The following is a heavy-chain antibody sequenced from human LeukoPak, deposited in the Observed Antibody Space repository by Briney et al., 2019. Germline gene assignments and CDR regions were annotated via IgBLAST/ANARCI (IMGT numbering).Heavy chain of an antibody. CDR1: GYTFTSYG. V-gene: IGHV1-18*01. Sequence: ASVEVSCKASGYTFTSYGISWVRQAPGQGLEWMGWISAYNGNTNYAQKLQGRVTMTTDTPTSTAYMELRSLRSDDTAVYYCARAPRDIWFGELTDYWGQGTLVTVSS. CDR3: ARAPRDIWFGELTDY. J-gene: IGHJ4*02. D-gene: IGHD3-10*01. CDR2: ISAYNGNT.